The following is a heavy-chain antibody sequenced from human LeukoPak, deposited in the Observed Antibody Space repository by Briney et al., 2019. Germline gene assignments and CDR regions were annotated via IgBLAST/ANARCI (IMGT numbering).Heavy chain of an antibody. Sequence: PGGSLRLTCAASGFTFSTYAMSWVRQAPGKGLEWVSAISASGGTTFYADSVKGRFTISRDNSKNTLYLQINSLRVEDTAVYYCANSPISDYWGQGTLVTVSS. CDR2: ISASGGTT. CDR1: GFTFSTYA. J-gene: IGHJ4*02. V-gene: IGHV3-23*01. CDR3: ANSPISDY.